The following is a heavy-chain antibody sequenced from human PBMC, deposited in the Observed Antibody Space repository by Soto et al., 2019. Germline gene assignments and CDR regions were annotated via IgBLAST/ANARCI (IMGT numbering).Heavy chain of an antibody. CDR3: ATESIGNREIEYYFDY. D-gene: IGHD3-22*01. CDR2: FDPEDGET. CDR1: GYTLTELS. Sequence: AASVKVSCKVSGYTLTELSMHWVRQAPGKGLEWMGGFDPEDGETIYAQKFQGRVTMTEDTSTDTAYKELSSLRSEDTAVYYCATESIGNREIEYYFDYWGQGTLVTVSS. V-gene: IGHV1-24*01. J-gene: IGHJ4*02.